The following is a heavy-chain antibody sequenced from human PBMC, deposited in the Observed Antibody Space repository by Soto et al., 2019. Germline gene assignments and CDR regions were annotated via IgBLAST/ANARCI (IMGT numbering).Heavy chain of an antibody. CDR1: GYTFTSYG. CDR3: ARVLYYYDSSGYYYLDY. V-gene: IGHV1-18*01. J-gene: IGHJ4*02. Sequence: ASVKVSCKASGYTFTSYGISWVRQAPGQGLEWVGWISAYNGNTNYAQKLQGRVTMTTDTSTSTAYMELRSLRSDDTAVYYCARVLYYYDSSGYYYLDYWGQGTLVTVSS. CDR2: ISAYNGNT. D-gene: IGHD3-22*01.